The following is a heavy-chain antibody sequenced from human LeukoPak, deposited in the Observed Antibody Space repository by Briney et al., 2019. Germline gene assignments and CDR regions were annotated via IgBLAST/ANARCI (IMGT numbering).Heavy chain of an antibody. V-gene: IGHV1-46*01. CDR2: INPSGGST. Sequence: ASVKVSCKASGYTFTSYYMHWVRQAPGQGLEWMGIINPSGGSTSYAQKFQGRVTMTRDVSTSTVYMELSRLRSDDTAVYYCARDRLPITMVRGVIMTYWGQGTLVTVSS. J-gene: IGHJ4*02. D-gene: IGHD3-10*01. CDR3: ARDRLPITMVRGVIMTY. CDR1: GYTFTSYY.